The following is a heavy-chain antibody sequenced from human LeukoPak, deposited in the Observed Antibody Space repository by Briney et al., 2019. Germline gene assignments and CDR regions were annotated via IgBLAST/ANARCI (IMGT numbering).Heavy chain of an antibody. V-gene: IGHV3-30*02. CDR3: AKEDG. J-gene: IGHJ4*02. CDR2: IRSDGSIK. Sequence: GGSLRLSCAASGFTFSNYGLHWVRQAPGKGLEWVAFIRSDGSIKNYADSVKGRFTISRDNSKYTLYLQMNSLRPEDTAVYYCAKEDGWGQGTLVTVSS. CDR1: GFTFSNYG.